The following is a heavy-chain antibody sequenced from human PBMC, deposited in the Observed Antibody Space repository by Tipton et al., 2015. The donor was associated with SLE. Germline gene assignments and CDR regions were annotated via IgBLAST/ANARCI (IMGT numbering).Heavy chain of an antibody. CDR1: GGSISGYY. J-gene: IGHJ2*01. D-gene: IGHD2-15*01. CDR3: ARDRYCGAGSCFDWYFDL. V-gene: IGHV4-59*01. Sequence: TLSLTCTVSGGSISGYYWSWVRQPLGQGLEWIGYIHYRGSTNYNPSLKSRVTISLDTSENQFSLKLSSVTAADTAVYYCARDRYCGAGSCFDWYFDLWGRGTLVTVSS. CDR2: IHYRGST.